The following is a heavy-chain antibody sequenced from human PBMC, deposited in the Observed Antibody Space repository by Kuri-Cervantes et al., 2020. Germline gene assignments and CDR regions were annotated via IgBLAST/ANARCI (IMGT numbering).Heavy chain of an antibody. D-gene: IGHD4-17*01. Sequence: GSLRLSCTVSGGSISSYYWSWIRQPPGKGLEWIGYIYYSGSTNYNPSLKSRVTISVDTSKKQFSLILTSVTAADTAVYYCATVGGGDFSYYYYMDVWGKGTTVTVSS. CDR2: IYYSGST. V-gene: IGHV4-59*12. CDR1: GGSISSYY. J-gene: IGHJ6*03. CDR3: ATVGGGDFSYYYYMDV.